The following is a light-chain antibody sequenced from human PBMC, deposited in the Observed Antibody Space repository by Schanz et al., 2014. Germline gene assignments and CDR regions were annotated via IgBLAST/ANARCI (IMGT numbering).Light chain of an antibody. CDR1: QDINKW. V-gene: IGKV1-12*01. CDR2: AAS. CDR3: QQFSTFPLT. J-gene: IGKJ4*01. Sequence: DIQMTQSPSSVSASVGDTVTITCRASQDINKWLAWYQQKPGQAPKLLIYAASTLQSGVPSRFTGRGSGTDFTLTISSLQPADFATYYCQQFSTFPLTFGGGTKVEI.